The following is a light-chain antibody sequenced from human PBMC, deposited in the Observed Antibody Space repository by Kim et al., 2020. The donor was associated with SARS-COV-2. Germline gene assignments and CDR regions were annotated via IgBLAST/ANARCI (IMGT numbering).Light chain of an antibody. J-gene: IGLJ1*01. V-gene: IGLV1-47*01. Sequence: QRVTISCSGSSSNIESNFVYWYQQLPGTAPKLLIYRNNQRPSGVPDRFSGSKSGTSASLAISGLRSEDETDYYCAAWDDSLSAHYVFGTGTKVTVL. CDR2: RNN. CDR3: AAWDDSLSAHYV. CDR1: SSNIESNF.